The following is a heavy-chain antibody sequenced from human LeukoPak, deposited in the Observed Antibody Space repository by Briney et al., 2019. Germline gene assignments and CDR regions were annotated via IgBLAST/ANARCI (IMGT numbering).Heavy chain of an antibody. D-gene: IGHD2-8*01. CDR3: TTDGCN. Sequence: GGSLRLSCAASGFTFSNAWMSWVRQAPGQGLEWVVRIKSKADGGTTEYPGPVKGSFTISRDEAKNKLELLMNSRKAVDTAVYYGTTDGCNWGQGTLVTVSS. CDR1: GFTFSNAW. CDR2: IKSKADGGTT. V-gene: IGHV3-15*01. J-gene: IGHJ4*02.